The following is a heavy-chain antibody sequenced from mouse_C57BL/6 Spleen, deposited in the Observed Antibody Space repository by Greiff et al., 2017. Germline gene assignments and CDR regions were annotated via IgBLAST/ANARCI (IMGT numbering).Heavy chain of an antibody. J-gene: IGHJ2*01. CDR2: INPGSGGT. CDR1: GYAFTNYL. V-gene: IGHV1-54*01. D-gene: IGHD1-1*01. CDR3: ARGGEGVYYGSSYLDY. Sequence: QVQLQQPGAELVRPGTSVKVSCKASGYAFTNYLIEWVKQRPGQGLEWIGVINPGSGGTNYNEKFKGKATLTADKSSSAAYMQLSSLTSEDSAVYFCARGGEGVYYGSSYLDYWGQGTTLTVSS.